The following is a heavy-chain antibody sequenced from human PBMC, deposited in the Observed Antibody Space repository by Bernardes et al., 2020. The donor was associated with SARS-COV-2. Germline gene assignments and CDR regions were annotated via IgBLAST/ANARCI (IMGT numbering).Heavy chain of an antibody. CDR1: GFTFIKYG. D-gene: IGHD3-10*01. J-gene: IGHJ4*02. Sequence: GGSLRLSCVASGFTFIKYGIHWVRQAPGKGLAWVAVTSWDGSETHYADSVKGRFTVSRDNSKNTLYLQMNSLRIEDTAVYYCSIMADWGQGTLVTVSS. V-gene: IGHV3-30*03. CDR3: SIMAD. CDR2: TSWDGSET.